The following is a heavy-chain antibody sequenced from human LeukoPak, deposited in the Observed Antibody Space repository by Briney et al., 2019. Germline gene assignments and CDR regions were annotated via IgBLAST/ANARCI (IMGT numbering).Heavy chain of an antibody. CDR2: ISGSAGNT. Sequence: PGGSLRLSCAASGFTFSNYAMSWVRQAPGKGLEWVSAISGSAGNTYYADFVKGRFTISRDNSRNTQYLQMNSLRAEDTAIYYCANVEWPLDYGGQGTLVTVSS. V-gene: IGHV3-23*01. CDR1: GFTFSNYA. CDR3: ANVEWPLDY. D-gene: IGHD1-26*01. J-gene: IGHJ4*02.